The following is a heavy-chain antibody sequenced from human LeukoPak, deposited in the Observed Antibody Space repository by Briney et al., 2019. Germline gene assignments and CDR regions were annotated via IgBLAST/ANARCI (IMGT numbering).Heavy chain of an antibody. J-gene: IGHJ5*02. CDR2: IYPGDSDT. CDR3: ARTFYGDYALDWFDP. CDR1: GYSFTSYW. D-gene: IGHD4-17*01. V-gene: IGHV5-51*01. Sequence: GESLKISCKGSGYSFTSYWIGWVRQMPGKGLEWMGIIYPGDSDTRYSPSFQGQVTISADKSISTAYLQWSSLKASDTAMYYCARTFYGDYALDWFDPWGQGTLVTVSS.